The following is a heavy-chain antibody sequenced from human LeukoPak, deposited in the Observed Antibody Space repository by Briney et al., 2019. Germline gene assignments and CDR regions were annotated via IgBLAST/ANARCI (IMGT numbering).Heavy chain of an antibody. D-gene: IGHD5-12*01. CDR3: ARGGYSGYGRYYYYYMDV. J-gene: IGHJ6*03. V-gene: IGHV1-69*13. CDR2: ILPIFGTA. CDR1: GGPFSSYA. Sequence: SVKVSXKASGGPFSSYAISWVRQAPGQGLEWTGRILPIFGTANYAQKFQGRVTITADESTSTAYMELSSLRSEDTAVYYCARGGYSGYGRYYYYYMDVWGKGTTVTVSS.